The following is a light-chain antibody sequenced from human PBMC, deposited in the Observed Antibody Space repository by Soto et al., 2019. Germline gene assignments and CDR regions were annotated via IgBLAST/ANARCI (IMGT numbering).Light chain of an antibody. V-gene: IGLV2-23*02. Sequence: QSVLTQPASVSGSPGQSITISCTGTTSDVGTYKFVSWYQQHPGIAPKLMIYEVSERPSGVSNRFSGSKSGNTASLTISGLQAEDEADYYGCSHAGSHVIFGGGTKVTVL. CDR2: EVS. J-gene: IGLJ2*01. CDR1: TSDVGTYKF. CDR3: CSHAGSHVI.